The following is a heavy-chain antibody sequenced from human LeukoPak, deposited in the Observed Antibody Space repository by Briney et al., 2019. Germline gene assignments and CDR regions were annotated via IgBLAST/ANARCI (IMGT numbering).Heavy chain of an antibody. CDR2: IYYSGST. CDR1: GGSISTYY. CDR3: AGRLWFGGGLFDY. J-gene: IGHJ4*02. V-gene: IGHV4-59*08. D-gene: IGHD3-10*01. Sequence: SETLSLTCTVSGGSISTYYWSWMRQPPGRGLEWIGYIYYSGSTNHNPSLQSRVTISVDTSKNQFSLKLSSVTAADTAVYYCAGRLWFGGGLFDYWGQGTLVTVSS.